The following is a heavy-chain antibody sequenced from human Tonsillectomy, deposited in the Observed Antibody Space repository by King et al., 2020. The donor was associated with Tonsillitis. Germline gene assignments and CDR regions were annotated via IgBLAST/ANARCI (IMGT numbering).Heavy chain of an antibody. CDR2: ISYDGSTK. J-gene: IGHJ4*02. CDR1: GGSFSGYY. Sequence: VQLQQWGAGLLKPSETLSLTCAVYGGSFSGYYWSWIRQPPGKGLEWVAVISYDGSTKYYADSVKGRFTISRDNSKNTVYLQMKSLRAEDTSLYYCAKSGDSYGFDSCGQGILVTVSS. V-gene: IGHV3-30*18. D-gene: IGHD5-18*01. CDR3: AKSGDSYGFDS.